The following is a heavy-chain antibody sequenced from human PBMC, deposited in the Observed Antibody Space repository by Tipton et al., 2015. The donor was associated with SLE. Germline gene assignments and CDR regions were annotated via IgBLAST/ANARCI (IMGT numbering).Heavy chain of an antibody. V-gene: IGHV3-48*03. J-gene: IGHJ4*02. CDR2: ISSSGSTI. D-gene: IGHD2-15*01. CDR1: GFTFSSYE. Sequence: GSLRLSCAASGFTFSSYEMNWVRQAPGKGLEWDSYISSSGSTIYYADSVKGRFTISRDNAKNSLYLQMNSLRAEDTAVYYCAREGCSGGSCYTYWGQGTLVTVSS. CDR3: AREGCSGGSCYTY.